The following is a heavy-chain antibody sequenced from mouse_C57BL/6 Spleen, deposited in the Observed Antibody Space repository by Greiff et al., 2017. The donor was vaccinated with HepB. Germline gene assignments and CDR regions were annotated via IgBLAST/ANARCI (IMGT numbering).Heavy chain of an antibody. Sequence: VQLQQSGPELVKPGASVKISCTASGYAFSSSWMNWVKQRPGQGLEWIGRIYPGDGDTNYNGKFKGKATMTADKSSSTAYMQLSSLTSEDSAVYFCGRVLTTHYDAMDYWGQGTSVTVSS. CDR3: GRVLTTHYDAMDY. D-gene: IGHD2-1*01. CDR2: IYPGDGDT. J-gene: IGHJ4*01. CDR1: GYAFSSSW. V-gene: IGHV1-82*01.